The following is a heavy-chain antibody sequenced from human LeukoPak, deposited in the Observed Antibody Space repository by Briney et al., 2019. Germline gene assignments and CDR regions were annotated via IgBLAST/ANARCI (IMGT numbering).Heavy chain of an antibody. CDR2: IKQDGSEK. J-gene: IGHJ6*03. D-gene: IGHD3-16*01. Sequence: PGGSLRLSCAASGFTFSSYWMSWVRQAPGKGLEWVANIKQDGSEKYYVDSVKGRFTISRDNAKNSLYLQMNSLRAEDTAVYYCAKDLQWGNYYYSCMHVWGKGTTVTVSS. CDR3: AKDLQWGNYYYSCMHV. CDR1: GFTFSSYW. V-gene: IGHV3-7*03.